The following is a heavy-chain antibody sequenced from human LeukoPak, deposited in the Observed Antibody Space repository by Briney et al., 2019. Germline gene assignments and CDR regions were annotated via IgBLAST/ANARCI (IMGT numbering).Heavy chain of an antibody. Sequence: SETLSLTCAVYGVSFSGYYWSWLRQPPGKGLEWIGEINHSGSTNYNPSLKSRVTISVDTSKNPFSLKLSSVTAADTAVYYCARDGITGTTIGFDPWGQGTLVTVSS. V-gene: IGHV4-34*01. J-gene: IGHJ5*02. CDR1: GVSFSGYY. CDR2: INHSGST. CDR3: ARDGITGTTIGFDP. D-gene: IGHD1-20*01.